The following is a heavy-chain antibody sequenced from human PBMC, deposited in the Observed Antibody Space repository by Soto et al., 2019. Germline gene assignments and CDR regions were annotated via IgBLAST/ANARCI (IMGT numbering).Heavy chain of an antibody. CDR2: IFHDGTA. D-gene: IGHD3-10*01. CDR1: GVSLTSGNW. CDR3: ARLVYDTRLNYMYFDF. J-gene: IGHJ4*02. V-gene: IGHV4-4*01. Sequence: ETLSLTCAVSGVSLTSGNWWTWVRQSPQRGLEYIGEIFHDGTANYYPSFERRVAMSVDTSRNQFSLKLTSVTAADTAVYFCARLVYDTRLNYMYFDFWGPGTLVTVSS.